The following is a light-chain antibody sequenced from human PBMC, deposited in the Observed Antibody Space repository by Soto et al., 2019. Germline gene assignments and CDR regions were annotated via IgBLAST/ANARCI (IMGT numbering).Light chain of an antibody. CDR1: SSNIGKNY. Sequence: QSVLTQPPSVSAAPGQKVTIFCSGSSSNIGKNYVSWYQQLPGAAPKLLIYDNSERPSGIPDRFSGSKSGTSATLGITGLQPGDEADYYCGTWDAGLRGVVFGGGTKLTVL. J-gene: IGLJ2*01. V-gene: IGLV1-51*01. CDR3: GTWDAGLRGVV. CDR2: DNS.